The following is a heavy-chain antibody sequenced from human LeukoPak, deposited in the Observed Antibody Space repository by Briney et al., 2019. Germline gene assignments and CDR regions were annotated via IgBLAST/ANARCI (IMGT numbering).Heavy chain of an antibody. Sequence: PSETLSLTCTVSGGSITNYYWTWIRQPPGKGLEWLGYIYYSGSTNYNPSLKSRVTISVDTSKNQFSLKLSSVTAADTAVYYCASTRAHTSEVSFFDYWGQGTLVTVSS. CDR3: ASTRAHTSEVSFFDY. CDR1: GGSITNYY. V-gene: IGHV4-59*01. D-gene: IGHD6-19*01. CDR2: IYYSGST. J-gene: IGHJ4*02.